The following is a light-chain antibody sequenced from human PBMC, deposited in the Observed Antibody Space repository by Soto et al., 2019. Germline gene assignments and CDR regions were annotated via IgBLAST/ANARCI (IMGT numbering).Light chain of an antibody. CDR2: DAS. V-gene: IGKV1-5*01. CDR1: QSISSR. Sequence: GDRVTITCRASQSISSRLAWYQQKPGKAPKLLIYDASSLESGVPSRFSGSGSGTEFTLTISSLQPDDFATYYCQQYNSYPYTFGQGTKLEIK. J-gene: IGKJ2*01. CDR3: QQYNSYPYT.